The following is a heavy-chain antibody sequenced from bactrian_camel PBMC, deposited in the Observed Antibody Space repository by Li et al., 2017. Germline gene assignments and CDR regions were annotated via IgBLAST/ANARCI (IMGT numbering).Heavy chain of an antibody. CDR1: GFTFSGYW. V-gene: IGHV3S25*01. CDR2: VASNGGST. CDR3: AADVRSGSWYSCPKFDEADFAS. J-gene: IGHJ6*01. D-gene: IGHD6*01. Sequence: QLVESGGDLVQPGGSLTLSCTASGFTFSGYWMCWVRQTPAKGLEWVSGVASNGGSTEYADSIVGRFTISRDNAKNMVYLHMTSLKPEDTAMYYCAADVRSGSWYSCPKFDEADFASWGQGTQVTVS.